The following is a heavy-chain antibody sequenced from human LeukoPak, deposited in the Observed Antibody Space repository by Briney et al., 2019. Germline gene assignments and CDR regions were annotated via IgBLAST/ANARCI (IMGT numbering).Heavy chain of an antibody. J-gene: IGHJ4*02. CDR1: GGSFSGYC. CDR3: ARGSAYTATDY. V-gene: IGHV4-34*01. D-gene: IGHD5-18*01. CDR2: INHSGST. Sequence: PSETLSLTCAVYGGSFSGYCWSWIRQPPGKGLEWIGEINHSGSTNYNPSLKSRVTISVDTSKNQFSLKLSSVTAADTAVYYCARGSAYTATDYWGQGTLVTVSS.